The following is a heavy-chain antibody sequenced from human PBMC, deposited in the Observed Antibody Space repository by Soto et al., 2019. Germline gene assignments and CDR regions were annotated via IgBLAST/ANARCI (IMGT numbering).Heavy chain of an antibody. CDR2: ISDDGRNE. D-gene: IGHD2-15*01. V-gene: IGHV3-30*04. Sequence: SLRLSCAASGFSVTDYTLYWVRQAPGKGLEWVAIISDDGRNEYYADSVRGRFTISRDNSRNTLHLQMNSLRDEDTALYYCARDRVLGFCSGGSCGILDYWGQGVPVTVS. CDR3: ARDRVLGFCSGGSCGILDY. J-gene: IGHJ4*02. CDR1: GFSVTDYT.